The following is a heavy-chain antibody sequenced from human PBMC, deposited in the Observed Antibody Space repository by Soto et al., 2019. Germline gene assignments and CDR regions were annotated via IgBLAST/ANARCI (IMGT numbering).Heavy chain of an antibody. Sequence: ASVKVSCKASGYTFTHFCVTWVRRAPGQGLEWMGWISAYTDTPNYAQKFQGRVTMTIDTSTSTAYMDLRSLTSDDTAVYYCARVIPGVEAWSDPWGQGTLVTVSS. D-gene: IGHD2-2*01. CDR1: GYTFTHFC. V-gene: IGHV1-18*01. CDR2: ISAYTDTP. CDR3: ARVIPGVEAWSDP. J-gene: IGHJ5*02.